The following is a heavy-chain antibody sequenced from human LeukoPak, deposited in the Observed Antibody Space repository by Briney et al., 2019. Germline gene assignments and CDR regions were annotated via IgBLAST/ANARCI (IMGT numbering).Heavy chain of an antibody. V-gene: IGHV3-23*01. CDR1: GFTFTDYA. D-gene: IGHD3-9*01. CDR3: AKNFASLNAFYDY. J-gene: IGHJ4*02. CDR2: ISGDAVYT. Sequence: GGSLRLSYAASGFTFTDYAMTWVRQAPGKRPEWVSAISGDAVYTFYRDSVKGRFTIFRDNARNTLYLQMTSLRAEDTAMYYCAKNFASLNAFYDYWGQGALVTVSS.